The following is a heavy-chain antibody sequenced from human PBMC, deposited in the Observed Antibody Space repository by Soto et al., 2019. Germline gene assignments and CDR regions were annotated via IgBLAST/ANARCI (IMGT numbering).Heavy chain of an antibody. Sequence: GGSLRLSCAASGFAFSTYVMHWVRHVPGKGLEWVAVISHDGTNKNYADSVKGRFTISRDNSKNTLYLDMNSLRPEDTAVFYCAKVAGPSYAPFDYWGQGTVVTVSS. J-gene: IGHJ4*02. V-gene: IGHV3-30*18. CDR3: AKVAGPSYAPFDY. D-gene: IGHD3-16*01. CDR2: ISHDGTNK. CDR1: GFAFSTYV.